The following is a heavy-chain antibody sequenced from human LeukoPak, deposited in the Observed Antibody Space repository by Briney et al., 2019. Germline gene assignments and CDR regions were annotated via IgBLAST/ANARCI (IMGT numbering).Heavy chain of an antibody. J-gene: IGHJ4*02. V-gene: IGHV3-21*01. D-gene: IGHD4-17*01. CDR1: GFTFSSYS. CDR3: ARDYGDYSKGGYFDY. Sequence: GGSLRLSCAASGFTFSSYSMNWVRQAPGKGLEWVSSISSSSSYIYYADSVKGRFTISRDNAKSSLYLQMNSLRAEDTAVYYCARDYGDYSKGGYFDYWGQGTLVTVSS. CDR2: ISSSSSYI.